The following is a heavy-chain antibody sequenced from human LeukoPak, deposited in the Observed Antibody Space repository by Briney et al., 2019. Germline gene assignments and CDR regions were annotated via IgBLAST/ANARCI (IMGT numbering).Heavy chain of an antibody. Sequence: SETLSLTCTVSGGSIASSTYYWGWIRQPPGKGLEWIGYLYYSGSTNSNPSLKSRVTMSVDTSKNQFSLKLRSVTAADTAVYYCARGGSGISNAFDIWGQGTMVTVSS. J-gene: IGHJ3*02. CDR1: GGSIASSTYY. CDR2: LYYSGST. D-gene: IGHD3-10*01. V-gene: IGHV4-61*05. CDR3: ARGGSGISNAFDI.